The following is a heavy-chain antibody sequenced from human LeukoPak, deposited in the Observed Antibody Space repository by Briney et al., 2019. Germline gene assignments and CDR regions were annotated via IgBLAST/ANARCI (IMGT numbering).Heavy chain of an antibody. CDR2: IYPGDSDT. Sequence: GESLKISCKGSGYSFTSYWIGWVRQMPGKGLEWMGIIYPGDSDTRYSPSFQGQVTISADKSISTAYLQWSSLKASDTAMYYCARLTMVRGVYCYYYGMDVWGQGTTVTVSS. D-gene: IGHD3-10*01. CDR1: GYSFTSYW. V-gene: IGHV5-51*01. CDR3: ARLTMVRGVYCYYYGMDV. J-gene: IGHJ6*02.